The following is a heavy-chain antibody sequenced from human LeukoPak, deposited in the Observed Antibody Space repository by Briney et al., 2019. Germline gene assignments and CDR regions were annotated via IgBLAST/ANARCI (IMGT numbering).Heavy chain of an antibody. CDR2: ISSSSSYI. V-gene: IGHV3-21*01. CDR3: AREGGYRNPFDY. CDR1: GFTFSSYS. D-gene: IGHD3-22*01. J-gene: IGHJ4*02. Sequence: KAGGSLRLSCAASGFTFSSYSMNWVRQAPGKGLEWVSSISSSSSYIYYADSVKGRFTISRDNAKNSLYLQMNSLRAEDTAVYYCAREGGYRNPFDYWGQGTLVTVSS.